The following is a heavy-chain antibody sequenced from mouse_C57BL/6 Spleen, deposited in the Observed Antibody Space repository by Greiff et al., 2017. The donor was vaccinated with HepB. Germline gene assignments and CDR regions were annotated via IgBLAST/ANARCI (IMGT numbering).Heavy chain of an antibody. J-gene: IGHJ4*01. Sequence: EVQGVESGAGLVKPGGSLKLSCAASGFTFSSYAMSWVRQTPEKRLEWVAYISSGGDYIYYADTVKGRFTISRDNARNTLYLQMSSLKSEDTAMYYCTRGGLLHYYAMDYWGQGTSVTVSS. CDR2: ISSGGDYI. CDR3: TRGGLLHYYAMDY. CDR1: GFTFSSYA. D-gene: IGHD2-3*01. V-gene: IGHV5-9-1*02.